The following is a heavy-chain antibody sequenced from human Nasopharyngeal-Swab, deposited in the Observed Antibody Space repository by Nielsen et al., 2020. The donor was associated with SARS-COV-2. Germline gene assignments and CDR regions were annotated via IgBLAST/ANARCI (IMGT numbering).Heavy chain of an antibody. J-gene: IGHJ3*02. CDR2: IYSGGSST. CDR3: AKNRDSVAGTPDDAFDI. D-gene: IGHD6-19*01. V-gene: IGHV3-23*03. Sequence: WIRQPPGQGLEWVSVIYSGGSSTYYADSVKGRFTISRDNSKNTLYLQMNSLRAEDTAVYYCAKNRDSVAGTPDDAFDIWGQGTMVTVSS.